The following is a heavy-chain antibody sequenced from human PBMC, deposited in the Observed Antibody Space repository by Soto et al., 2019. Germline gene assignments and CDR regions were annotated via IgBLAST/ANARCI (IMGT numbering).Heavy chain of an antibody. CDR2: ISSTGNTI. J-gene: IGHJ5*02. CDR1: GFTFSDYY. D-gene: IGHD3-22*01. V-gene: IGHV3-11*01. CDR3: AKMSSENYYDPVFP. Sequence: QVQLVESGGGLVQTSGSLRIACVASGFTFSDYYMSWVRQAPGKGLEWVSYISSTGNTIYYADSVKGRFTISRDNAKNSVYLQMNNLRAEDTALYFCAKMSSENYYDPVFPWGQGTLVTVSS.